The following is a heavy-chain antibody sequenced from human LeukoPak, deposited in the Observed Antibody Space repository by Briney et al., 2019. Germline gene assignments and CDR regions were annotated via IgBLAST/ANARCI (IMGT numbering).Heavy chain of an antibody. J-gene: IGHJ4*02. Sequence: SETLSLTCAVSGGSLSSGNYYWTWIRQHPGKGLEWIVYIHYSGNTYYNPSLKSRVTISVDTSKNQMSLKLSSVTAADPAVYYCGTEEGGSGSYYSIWGQGTLVTVSS. D-gene: IGHD3-10*01. V-gene: IGHV4-31*11. CDR2: IHYSGNT. CDR1: GGSLSSGNYY. CDR3: GTEEGGSGSYYSI.